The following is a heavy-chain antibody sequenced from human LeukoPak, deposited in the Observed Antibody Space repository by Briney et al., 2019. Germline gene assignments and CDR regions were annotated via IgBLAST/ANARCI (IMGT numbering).Heavy chain of an antibody. CDR2: ISAYNGNT. CDR1: GYTFTSYG. J-gene: IGHJ4*02. Sequence: ASVKVSCKASGYTFTSYGISWVRQAPGQGLEWMGWISAYNGNTNYAQKFQGRVTITRDTSASTAYMELSSLRSEDTAVYYCAREEMYYYDSSGYFGIDYWGQGTLVTVSS. D-gene: IGHD3-22*01. CDR3: AREEMYYYDSSGYFGIDY. V-gene: IGHV1-18*01.